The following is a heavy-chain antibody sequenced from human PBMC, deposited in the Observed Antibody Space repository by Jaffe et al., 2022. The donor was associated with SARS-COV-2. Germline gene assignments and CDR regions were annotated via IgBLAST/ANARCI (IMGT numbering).Heavy chain of an antibody. D-gene: IGHD3-10*01. Sequence: EVQLAESGGGSIQPGGSLRLSCAASGFIVSSNYMSWVRQAPGKGLEWVSIIYPGGATYYADSLEGRFTISRGDSQNTLSLQMHSLRAEDTAVYFCAGSDRPNRGDYWGQGTLVTVSS. V-gene: IGHV3-53*01. CDR1: GFIVSSNY. CDR3: AGSDRPNRGDY. CDR2: IYPGGAT. J-gene: IGHJ4*02.